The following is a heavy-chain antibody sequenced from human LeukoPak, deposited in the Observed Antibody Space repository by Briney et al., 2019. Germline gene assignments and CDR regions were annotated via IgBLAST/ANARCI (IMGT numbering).Heavy chain of an antibody. J-gene: IGHJ4*02. D-gene: IGHD6-13*01. CDR3: ARDARYSSSWYFPWLFDY. CDR2: ISGYNGDL. V-gene: IGHV1-18*01. CDR1: GYTFTSFG. Sequence: ASVKVSCKASGYTFTSFGITWVRQAPGQGLEWMGWISGYNGDLHYGQKVQGRLTMTTDTSTRTAYMELRSLRSDDTAVYYCARDARYSSSWYFPWLFDYWGQGTLVTVSS.